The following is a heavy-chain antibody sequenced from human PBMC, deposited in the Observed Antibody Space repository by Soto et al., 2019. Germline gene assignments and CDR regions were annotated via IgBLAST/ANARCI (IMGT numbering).Heavy chain of an antibody. Sequence: SVKVSCKASGGTFSSYAISWVRQAPGQGLEWMGGIIPIFGTANYAQKFQGRVTITADKSTSTAYMELSSLRSEDTAVYYCARAGYYDILTGSDDAFDIWGQGTMVTVSS. CDR2: IIPIFGTA. CDR3: ARAGYYDILTGSDDAFDI. J-gene: IGHJ3*02. D-gene: IGHD3-9*01. V-gene: IGHV1-69*06. CDR1: GGTFSSYA.